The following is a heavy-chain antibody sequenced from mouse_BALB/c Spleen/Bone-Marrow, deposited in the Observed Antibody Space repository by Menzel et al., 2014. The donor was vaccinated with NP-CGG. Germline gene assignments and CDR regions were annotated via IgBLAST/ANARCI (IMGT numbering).Heavy chain of an antibody. V-gene: IGHV1S16*01. J-gene: IGHJ3*01. CDR3: TIYYGNYFAY. Sequence: QVQLQQSGAELVKPGASVKLSCKASGYTFTSYYMYWVKQRPGQGLEWIGEINPSNGGTNFNEKFKSKATLTVDKSSSTAYMQLSSLTSEVSAVYYCTIYYGNYFAYWGQGTLVTVSA. D-gene: IGHD2-1*01. CDR2: INPSNGGT. CDR1: GYTFTSYY.